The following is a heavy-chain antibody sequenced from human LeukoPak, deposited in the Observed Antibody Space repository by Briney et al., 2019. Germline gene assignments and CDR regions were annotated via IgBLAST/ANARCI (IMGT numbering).Heavy chain of an antibody. CDR2: VYTSGST. D-gene: IGHD2-2*01. V-gene: IGHV4-4*07. CDR1: GGSMSSYY. CDR3: ASPLGYCSSTNCYGDY. J-gene: IGHJ4*02. Sequence: ETLSLTCTVSGGSMSSYYWSWIRQTAGKGLEWTGRVYTSGSTNYNPSLKSRVTMSVDTSKNQFSLKLSSVTAADTAVYYCASPLGYCSSTNCYGDYWGQGTLVTVSS.